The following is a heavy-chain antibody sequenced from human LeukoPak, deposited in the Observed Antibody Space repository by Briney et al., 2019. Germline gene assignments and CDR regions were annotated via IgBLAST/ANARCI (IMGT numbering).Heavy chain of an antibody. Sequence: GRSLRLSCAASGFTFSTYWRSWVRQAPGKWLEWVANIKQDGSEKYYVDSVKGRFTISRDNAKNSLYLQMNSLRAEDTAMYYCARDSAGNDYWGQGTLVTVSS. CDR3: ARDSAGNDY. V-gene: IGHV3-7*01. CDR1: GFTFSTYW. CDR2: IKQDGSEK. J-gene: IGHJ4*02. D-gene: IGHD6-13*01.